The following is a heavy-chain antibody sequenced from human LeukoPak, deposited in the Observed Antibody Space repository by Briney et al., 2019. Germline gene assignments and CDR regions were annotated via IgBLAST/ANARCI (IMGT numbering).Heavy chain of an antibody. V-gene: IGHV3-74*01. Sequence: GGSLRLSCAASGFTFSSYWMHWVRQAPGKGLVWVPRINSDGSSTSYADSVKGRFTISRDNAKNTLYLQMNSLRAEDTAVYYCAREDYGDYSALSTDYYYYGMDVWGQGTTVTVSS. D-gene: IGHD4-17*01. CDR3: AREDYGDYSALSTDYYYYGMDV. J-gene: IGHJ6*02. CDR2: INSDGSST. CDR1: GFTFSSYW.